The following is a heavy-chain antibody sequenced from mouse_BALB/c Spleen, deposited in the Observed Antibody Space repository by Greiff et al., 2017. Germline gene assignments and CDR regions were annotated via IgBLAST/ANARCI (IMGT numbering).Heavy chain of an antibody. CDR1: GFSFTSYG. J-gene: IGHJ2*01. Sequence: VQLQQSGPGLVAPSQSLSITCTVSGFSFTSYGVHWVRQPPGKGLEWLGVIWAGGSTNYNSALMSRLSISKDNSKSQVFLKMNSLQTDDTAMYYCARDAYYYGSSGYFDYWGQGTTLTVSS. V-gene: IGHV2-9*02. CDR3: ARDAYYYGSSGYFDY. CDR2: IWAGGST. D-gene: IGHD1-1*01.